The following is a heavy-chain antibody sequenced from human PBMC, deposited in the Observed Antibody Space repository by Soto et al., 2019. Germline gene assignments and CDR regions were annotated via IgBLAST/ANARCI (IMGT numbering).Heavy chain of an antibody. D-gene: IGHD6-13*01. J-gene: IGHJ4*02. CDR1: GFTFSSYW. CDR2: IKQDGSEK. CDR3: ARDDGIAAAGIIDY. Sequence: VQLVESGGGLVQPGGSLRLSCAASGFTFSSYWMSWVRQAPGKGLEWVANIKQDGSEKYYVDSVKGRFTISRDNAKNSLYLQMNSLRAEETAVYYCARDDGIAAAGIIDYWGQGTLVTVSS. V-gene: IGHV3-7*01.